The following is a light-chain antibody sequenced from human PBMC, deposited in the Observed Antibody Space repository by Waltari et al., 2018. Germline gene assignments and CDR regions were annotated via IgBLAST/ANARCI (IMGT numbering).Light chain of an antibody. CDR3: QTGGHGTWV. Sequence: QLVVTQSPSASASLGASVKLTCTLSSGHSSNVIAWLQQHPERGPRYLMKVNSDGSHSKGAEIPDRFSGSSSGAERYLTISSLQSEDEADYYCQTGGHGTWVFGGGTKLTVL. CDR1: SGHSSNV. J-gene: IGLJ3*02. CDR2: VNSDGSH. V-gene: IGLV4-69*01.